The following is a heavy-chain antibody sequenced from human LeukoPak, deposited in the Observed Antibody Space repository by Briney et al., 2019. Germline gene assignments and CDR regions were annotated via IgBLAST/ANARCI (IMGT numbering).Heavy chain of an antibody. CDR3: ARGYYDSSGYYPFDY. CDR2: INHSGST. J-gene: IGHJ4*02. CDR1: GGSFSGYY. V-gene: IGHV4-34*01. Sequence: SETLSLTCAVYGGSFSGYYWSWIRQPPGKGLEWIGEINHSGSTNYNPSLKSRVTISVDTSKNQFSLKLSSVTAADTAVYYCARGYYDSSGYYPFDYWGQGTLVTASS. D-gene: IGHD3-22*01.